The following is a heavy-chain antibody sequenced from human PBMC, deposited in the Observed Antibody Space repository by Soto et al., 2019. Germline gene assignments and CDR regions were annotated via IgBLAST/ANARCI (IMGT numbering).Heavy chain of an antibody. CDR1: GYTFSNFG. Sequence: QVPLVQSGPGVKTPGASVTVSCKASGYTFSNFGISWVRQAPGQGLEWMGWVSCDNINTYAGQKVQGRVTMTTDTSASTADLELRSLTSDDTAMYFCARDSSGTSRVIGFWGQGTQVIVSS. V-gene: IGHV1-18*01. J-gene: IGHJ4*02. D-gene: IGHD6-19*01. CDR3: ARDSSGTSRVIGF. CDR2: VSCDNINT.